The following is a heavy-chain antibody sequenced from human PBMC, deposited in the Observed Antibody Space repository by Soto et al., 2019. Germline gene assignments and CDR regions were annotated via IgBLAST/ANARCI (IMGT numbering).Heavy chain of an antibody. D-gene: IGHD3-3*01. CDR2: ISYDGSNK. V-gene: IGHV3-30-3*01. CDR3: ARGRFLEWLPFDY. CDR1: GFTFSSYA. J-gene: IGHJ4*02. Sequence: QVQLVESGGGVVQPGRSLRLSCAASGFTFSSYAMHWVRQAPGTGLARVEVISYDGSNKYYADSVKGRFTISRDNSKNTLYLQMSSLRAEDTAVYYCARGRFLEWLPFDYWGQGTLVTVSS.